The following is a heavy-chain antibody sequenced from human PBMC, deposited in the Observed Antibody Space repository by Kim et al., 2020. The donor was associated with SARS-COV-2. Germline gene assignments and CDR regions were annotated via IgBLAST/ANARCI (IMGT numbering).Heavy chain of an antibody. Sequence: GGSLRLSCAVSGFTFSDYWMAWVRQAPGKGLEWVANIKVDGSEKYYVDSVRGRFTISRHNTKNSLYLQINSLRAEDTAVFYCARDNGYKMDVWGQGTTVTVSS. CDR2: IKVDGSEK. V-gene: IGHV3-7*01. D-gene: IGHD1-1*01. CDR1: GFTFSDYW. CDR3: ARDNGYKMDV. J-gene: IGHJ6*02.